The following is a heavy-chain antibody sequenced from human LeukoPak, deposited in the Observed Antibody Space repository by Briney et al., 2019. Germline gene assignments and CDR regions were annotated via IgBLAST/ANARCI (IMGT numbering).Heavy chain of an antibody. V-gene: IGHV4-34*01. Sequence: SETLSLTCAVYGGSFSGYYWSWIRQPPGKGLEWIGEINHSGSTNYNPSLKSRVTISVDTSKDQFSLRPSSVTAADTAVYYCARVLEGSSGQHWYFDLWGRGTLVTVSS. D-gene: IGHD6-19*01. CDR2: INHSGST. CDR1: GGSFSGYY. J-gene: IGHJ2*01. CDR3: ARVLEGSSGQHWYFDL.